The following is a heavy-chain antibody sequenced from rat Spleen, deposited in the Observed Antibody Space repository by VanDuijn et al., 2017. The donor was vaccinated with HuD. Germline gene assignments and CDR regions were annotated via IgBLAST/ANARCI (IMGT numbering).Heavy chain of an antibody. CDR3: AQPLAY. Sequence: EVQLVESGGGLVQPGSPLKLPCAASGFTFSHYTMGCVRQAPKKGLEWVATISYDGRTPHYRDSVKGRFTISRDNAKDTLYLQMDSLRSEDTATYYCAQPLAYWGQGTLVTVSS. CDR2: ISYDGRTP. CDR1: GFTFSHYT. D-gene: IGHD3-4*01. J-gene: IGHJ3*01. V-gene: IGHV5-7*01.